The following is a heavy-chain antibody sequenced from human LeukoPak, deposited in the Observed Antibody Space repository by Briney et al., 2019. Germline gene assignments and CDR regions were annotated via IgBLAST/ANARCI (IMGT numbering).Heavy chain of an antibody. Sequence: ASVKVSCKVSGYILTELSMHWVRQAPGQGLEWMGGFNPEDGETFYAQKLQGRVTMTTDTSTSTAYMELRSLRSDDTAVYYCARTYDSSGYPLIGYWGQGTLVTVSS. CDR2: FNPEDGET. CDR1: GYILTELS. D-gene: IGHD3-22*01. J-gene: IGHJ4*02. CDR3: ARTYDSSGYPLIGY. V-gene: IGHV1-24*01.